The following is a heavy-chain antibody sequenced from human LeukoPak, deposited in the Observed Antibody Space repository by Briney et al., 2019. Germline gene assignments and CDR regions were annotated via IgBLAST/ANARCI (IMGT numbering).Heavy chain of an antibody. CDR1: GFTFSSYA. CDR2: ISYDGSNK. V-gene: IGHV3-30-3*02. J-gene: IGHJ6*02. D-gene: IGHD6-13*01. Sequence: PGGSLRLSCAASGFTFSSYAMHWVRQAPGKGLEWVAVISYDGSNKYYADSVKGRFTISRDNSKNTLYLQMNSLRAEDTAVYYCAKTNSKIYYYYGMDVWGQGTTVTVSS. CDR3: AKTNSKIYYYYGMDV.